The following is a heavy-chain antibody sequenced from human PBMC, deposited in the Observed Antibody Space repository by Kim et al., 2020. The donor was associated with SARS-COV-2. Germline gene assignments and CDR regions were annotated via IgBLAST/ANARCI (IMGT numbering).Heavy chain of an antibody. CDR1: GFTLSSYW. CDR2: MSGDGSSS. CDR3: ARRAYSSGWWYFDF. J-gene: IGHJ4*02. Sequence: GGSLRLSCAASGFTLSSYWMHWVRQAPGKGLVWVSRMSGDGSSSSYADSVKGRFTISRDNAKNALYLQMNSLRVEDTAVYHCARRAYSSGWWYFDFWGQGTLVTVSS. D-gene: IGHD6-19*01. V-gene: IGHV3-74*01.